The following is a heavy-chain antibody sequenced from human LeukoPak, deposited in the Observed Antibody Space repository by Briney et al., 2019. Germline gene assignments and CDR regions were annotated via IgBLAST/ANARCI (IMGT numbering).Heavy chain of an antibody. CDR2: IYYSGST. CDR3: ARVITFGGVIALDY. D-gene: IGHD3-16*02. CDR1: GGSISSYY. J-gene: IGHJ4*02. V-gene: IGHV4-59*01. Sequence: PSETLSLTCTVSGGSISSYYWSWIRQPPGKGLEWIGYIYYSGSTNYNPSLKSRVTTSVDTSKNQFSLKLSSVTAADTAVYYCARVITFGGVIALDYWGQGTLVTVSS.